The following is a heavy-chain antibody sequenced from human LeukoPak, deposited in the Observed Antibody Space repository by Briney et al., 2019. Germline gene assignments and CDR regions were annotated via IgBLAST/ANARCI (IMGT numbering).Heavy chain of an antibody. CDR3: ATGPITIFGVVIKGAFDI. V-gene: IGHV3-33*01. CDR1: GFTFSSYG. D-gene: IGHD3-3*01. CDR2: IWYDGSNK. Sequence: GGSLRLSCAASGFTFSSYGMHWVRQAPGKGLEWVAVIWYDGSNKYYADSVKGRFTISRDNSKNTLYLQTNSLRAEDTAVYYCATGPITIFGVVIKGAFDIWGQGTMVTVSS. J-gene: IGHJ3*02.